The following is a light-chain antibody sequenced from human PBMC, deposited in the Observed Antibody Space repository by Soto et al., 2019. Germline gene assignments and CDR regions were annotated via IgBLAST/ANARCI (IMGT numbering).Light chain of an antibody. J-gene: IGLJ2*01. Sequence: QSVLTQPASVSGSPGQSITICCTGTSSDVGGYNYVSWYQQHPGKAPKLMIYDVSNRPSGVSNRFSGSKSGNTASLTISGLQAEDEADYYCSSYTSSSTLAVFGGGTKVTVL. CDR1: SSDVGGYNY. CDR2: DVS. CDR3: SSYTSSSTLAV. V-gene: IGLV2-14*01.